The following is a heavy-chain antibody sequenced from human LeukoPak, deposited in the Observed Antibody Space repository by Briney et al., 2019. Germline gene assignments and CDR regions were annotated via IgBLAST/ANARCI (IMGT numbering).Heavy chain of an antibody. V-gene: IGHV3-48*01. CDR1: GVTFSSYS. Sequence: GGSLRLSCAASGVTFSSYSMNWGRQAPGKGLEWVSYISSSSSTIYYADSVKGRFTISRENAKNSLYLQMNSLRAGDTAVYYCARGRCSGGSCYTFDYWGQGTLVTASS. CDR2: ISSSSSTI. J-gene: IGHJ4*02. D-gene: IGHD2-15*01. CDR3: ARGRCSGGSCYTFDY.